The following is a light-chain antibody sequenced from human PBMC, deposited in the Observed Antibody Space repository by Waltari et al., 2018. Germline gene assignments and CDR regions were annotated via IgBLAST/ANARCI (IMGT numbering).Light chain of an antibody. Sequence: DIVMTQSPDSLAVSLGERATINCKSSQSILYRSNNENYLAWYQQKPGQPPKLLIYWASTRESGVPDRFSGGGSGTDFTLTISSLQAEDVVIYCCQQYYTTPLTFGGGTKVEIK. J-gene: IGKJ4*01. V-gene: IGKV4-1*01. CDR1: QSILYRSNNENY. CDR3: QQYYTTPLT. CDR2: WAS.